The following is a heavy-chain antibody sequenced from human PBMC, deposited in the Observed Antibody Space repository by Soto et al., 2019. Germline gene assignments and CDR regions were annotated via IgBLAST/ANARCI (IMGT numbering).Heavy chain of an antibody. CDR2: IYHSGST. CDR1: GGSISSGGSS. V-gene: IGHV4-30-2*01. CDR3: ARVCGY. J-gene: IGHJ4*02. Sequence: SETLSLTCAVSGGSISSGGSSWSWIRQPPGKGLEWIGYIYHSGSTYYNPSLKSRVTISIDRSKNQFSLKLSSVTAADTAVYYCARVCGYWGQGILVTVSS. D-gene: IGHD2-2*01.